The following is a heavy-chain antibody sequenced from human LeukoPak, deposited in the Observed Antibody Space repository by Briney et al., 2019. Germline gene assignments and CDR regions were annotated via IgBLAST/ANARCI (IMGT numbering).Heavy chain of an antibody. J-gene: IGHJ4*02. Sequence: GGSLRLSCVASGFTFTSYGMNWVRQAPGKGLEWVSYIRSSSSIIYYADSVKGRFTISRDNAKNSLYLQMNSLRAEDTAVYYCARDQDILTGYYSTPFDYWGQGTLVTVSS. D-gene: IGHD3-9*01. CDR1: GFTFTSYG. V-gene: IGHV3-48*04. CDR2: IRSSSSII. CDR3: ARDQDILTGYYSTPFDY.